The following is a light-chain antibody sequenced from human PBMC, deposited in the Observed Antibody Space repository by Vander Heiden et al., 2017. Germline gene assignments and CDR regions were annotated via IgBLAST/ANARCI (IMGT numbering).Light chain of an antibody. CDR2: DVS. CDR1: SCDVGAYNY. Sequence: QSARTQPASVSGSPGHSITSSCTGTSCDVGAYNYVSWYQQHPGKAPKVMISDVSNRPSGVSNRFSGSKSGNTASLTISGLQAEDEADYYCSSYTSSLTRVFGSGTKVTVL. CDR3: SSYTSSLTRV. J-gene: IGLJ1*01. V-gene: IGLV2-14*01.